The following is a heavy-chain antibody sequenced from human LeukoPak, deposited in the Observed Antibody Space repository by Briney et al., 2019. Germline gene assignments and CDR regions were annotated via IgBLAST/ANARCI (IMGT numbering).Heavy chain of an antibody. D-gene: IGHD2-2*01. J-gene: IGHJ3*02. V-gene: IGHV4-30-4*08. Sequence: PSQTLSLTCTVSGGSISSTNYYWSWVRQPRGKGLEWIAYIDYSGNAHYSPSLKSRVIISLDTSKNQFSLMMTSLTAADTAIYYCAREVDVVGDSDAFDIWGQGTMVTVSS. CDR3: AREVDVVGDSDAFDI. CDR1: GGSISSTNYY. CDR2: IDYSGNA.